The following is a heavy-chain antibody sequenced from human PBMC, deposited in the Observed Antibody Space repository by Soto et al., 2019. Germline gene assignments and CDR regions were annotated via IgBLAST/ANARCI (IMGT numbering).Heavy chain of an antibody. CDR1: GYTFTSYG. Sequence: GASVKVSCKASGYTFTSYGIIWVRQAPGQGLEWMGWISAYNGNTNYAQKLQGRVTMTTDTSTSTAYMELRSLRSDDTAVYYCARRTVTNGAVVWFDPWGQGTLVTVSS. D-gene: IGHD4-17*01. CDR2: ISAYNGNT. CDR3: ARRTVTNGAVVWFDP. J-gene: IGHJ5*02. V-gene: IGHV1-18*01.